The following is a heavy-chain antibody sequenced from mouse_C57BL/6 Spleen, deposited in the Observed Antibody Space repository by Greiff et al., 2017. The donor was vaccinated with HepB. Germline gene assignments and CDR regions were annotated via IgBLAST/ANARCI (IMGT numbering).Heavy chain of an antibody. CDR3: AKNLLLLRSYAIDY. D-gene: IGHD1-1*01. CDR1: GFSLTSYG. J-gene: IGHJ4*01. CDR2: IWRGGST. V-gene: IGHV2-5*01. Sequence: QVQLKQSGPGLVQPSQSLSITCTVSGFSLTSYGVHWVRQSPGKGLEWLGVIWRGGSTDYNAAFLSRLSITKDNSKSQVFFKMNSLQADDTAIYYCAKNLLLLRSYAIDYWGQGTSVTVSS.